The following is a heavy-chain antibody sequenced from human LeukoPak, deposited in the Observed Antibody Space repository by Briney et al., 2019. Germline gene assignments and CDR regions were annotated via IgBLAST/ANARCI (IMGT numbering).Heavy chain of an antibody. CDR2: IIPIFGTA. D-gene: IGHD3-22*01. Sequence: SVKVSCKASGGAFSGYAISWVRQAPGQGLEWMGGIIPIFGTANYAQKFQGRVTITTDESTSTAYMELSSLRSEDTAVYYCARGYYDSSGSSWFDPWGQGTLVTVSS. J-gene: IGHJ5*02. CDR3: ARGYYDSSGSSWFDP. CDR1: GGAFSGYA. V-gene: IGHV1-69*05.